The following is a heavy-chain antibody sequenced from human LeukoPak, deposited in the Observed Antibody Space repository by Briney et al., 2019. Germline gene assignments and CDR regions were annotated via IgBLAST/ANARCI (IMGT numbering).Heavy chain of an antibody. CDR3: ARVMVRGVIMTHYYYYGMDV. V-gene: IGHV3-7*01. CDR2: IKQDGSEK. J-gene: IGHJ6*02. D-gene: IGHD3-10*01. Sequence: GGSLRLSCAASGFTFSSYWMSWVRQAPGKGLEWVANIKQDGSEKYYVDSVKGRFTISRDNAKNSLYLQMNSLRAEDTAVYYCARVMVRGVIMTHYYYYGMDVWGQGTTVTVSS. CDR1: GFTFSSYW.